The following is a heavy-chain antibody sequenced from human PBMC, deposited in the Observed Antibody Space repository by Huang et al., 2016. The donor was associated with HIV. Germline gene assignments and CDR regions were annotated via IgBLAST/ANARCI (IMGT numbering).Heavy chain of an antibody. V-gene: IGHV2-5*02. CDR2: IYWDDDK. J-gene: IGHJ3*02. CDR1: GFSLSTSGVG. Sequence: QITLKESGPTLVKPTQTLTLTCTFSGFSLSTSGVGVGWIRQPPGKALEWLALIYWDDDKRYSPYLKSRLTTTKDTSKNQVVLTMTNMDPVDTATYYCAHRRGYYYDSSGYLGGDAFDIWGQGTMVTVSS. D-gene: IGHD3-22*01. CDR3: AHRRGYYYDSSGYLGGDAFDI.